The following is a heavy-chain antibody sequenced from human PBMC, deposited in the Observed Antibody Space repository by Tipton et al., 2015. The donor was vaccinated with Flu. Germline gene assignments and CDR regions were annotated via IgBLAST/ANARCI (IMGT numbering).Heavy chain of an antibody. CDR2: IHHSGNT. V-gene: IGHV4-34*01. Sequence: TLSLTCAVYGGSFTDYYWSWIRQPPGKGLEWIGEIHHSGNTKYNPSPKSRVTISVDTSKNQFSLKVNSVTAADTAVYYCARGAGYLWEMEYGGQGTLVTVSS. J-gene: IGHJ4*02. CDR3: ARGAGYLWEMEY. D-gene: IGHD3-16*01. CDR1: GGSFTDYY.